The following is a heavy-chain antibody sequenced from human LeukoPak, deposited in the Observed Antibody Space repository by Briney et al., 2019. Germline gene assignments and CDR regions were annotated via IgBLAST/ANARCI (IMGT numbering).Heavy chain of an antibody. D-gene: IGHD2-15*01. Sequence: PGGSLRLSCAASGFTFSSYAMNWVRQAPGKGLEWVSGISATGGSTYYAASVKGRLTISRDNSKNTLYLQKNSLRAEDTALYYCAHIVAAEKYFDYWGQGTLVTVSS. J-gene: IGHJ4*02. CDR1: GFTFSSYA. CDR2: ISATGGST. V-gene: IGHV3-23*01. CDR3: AHIVAAEKYFDY.